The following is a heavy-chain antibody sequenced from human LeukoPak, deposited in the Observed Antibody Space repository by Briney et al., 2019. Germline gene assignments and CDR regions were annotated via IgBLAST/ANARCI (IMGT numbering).Heavy chain of an antibody. Sequence: ASETLSLTCAVYGGSFSGYYWSWIRQPPGKGLEWIGEINHSGSTNYNPSLKSRVTISVDTSKNQFSLKLSSVTAADTAVYYCARRKRQGGIHAPKYYFDYWGQGTLVTVSS. CDR1: GGSFSGYY. CDR3: ARRKRQGGIHAPKYYFDY. CDR2: INHSGST. V-gene: IGHV4-34*01. D-gene: IGHD5-18*01. J-gene: IGHJ4*02.